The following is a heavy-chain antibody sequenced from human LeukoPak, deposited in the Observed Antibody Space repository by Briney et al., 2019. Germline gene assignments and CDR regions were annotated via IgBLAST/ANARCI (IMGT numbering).Heavy chain of an antibody. CDR3: AREIIVARGAFDI. Sequence: SETLCLTCAVYGGSFSGYYWSWFRQPPGKGLEWIGEVNHRGSTNYNPSLKSRVTISVDTSKNQFSLKLSSVTAADTAVYYCAREIIVARGAFDIWGQGTMVTVSS. J-gene: IGHJ3*02. CDR1: GGSFSGYY. V-gene: IGHV4-34*01. CDR2: VNHRGST. D-gene: IGHD5-12*01.